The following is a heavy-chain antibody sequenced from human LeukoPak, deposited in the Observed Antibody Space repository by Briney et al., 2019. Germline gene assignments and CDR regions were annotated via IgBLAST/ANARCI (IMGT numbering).Heavy chain of an antibody. CDR3: ARGHSSEYYYYYYGMDV. CDR1: GGSISSYY. Sequence: SETLSLTCTVSGGSISSYYWSWIRQPPGKGLEWSGYIYYSGSTNYNPSLKSRVTISVDTSKNQFSLKLSSVTAADTAVYYCARGHSSEYYYYYYGMDVWGQGTTVTVSS. J-gene: IGHJ6*02. CDR2: IYYSGST. D-gene: IGHD6-19*01. V-gene: IGHV4-59*01.